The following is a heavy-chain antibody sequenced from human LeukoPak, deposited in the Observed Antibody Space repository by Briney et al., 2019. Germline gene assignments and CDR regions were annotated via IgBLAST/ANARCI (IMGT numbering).Heavy chain of an antibody. CDR1: GFTFDDYA. V-gene: IGHV3-9*01. Sequence: GGSLRLSCAASGFTFDDYAMHWVRQAPGKGLEWVSGISWNSGSIGYADSVKGRFTISRDNAKNSLYLQMNSLRAEDTALYYCAKRLGYDSSGPSDYWGQGTLVTVSS. J-gene: IGHJ4*02. CDR3: AKRLGYDSSGPSDY. CDR2: ISWNSGSI. D-gene: IGHD3-22*01.